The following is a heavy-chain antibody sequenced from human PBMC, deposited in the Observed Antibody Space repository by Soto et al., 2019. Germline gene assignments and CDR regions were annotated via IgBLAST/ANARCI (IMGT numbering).Heavy chain of an antibody. CDR2: ISGSGRST. V-gene: IGHV3-23*01. CDR1: RFTFNNYA. CDR3: AKGDSGSSYGGYYFDY. Sequence: GGSLRLSCAASRFTFNNYAMSWVRQAPGKGLEWVSAISGSGRSTYYADSVKGRFTISRDNSKNTLYLQMNSLRAEDTAVYYCAKGDSGSSYGGYYFDYWGQGTLVTVSS. D-gene: IGHD1-26*01. J-gene: IGHJ4*02.